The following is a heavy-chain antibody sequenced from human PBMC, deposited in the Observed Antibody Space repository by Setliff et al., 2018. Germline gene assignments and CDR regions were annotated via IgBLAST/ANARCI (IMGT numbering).Heavy chain of an antibody. J-gene: IGHJ4*02. CDR3: ARKDSSSWSCDY. Sequence: SETLSLTCTVSGGSISSGSYYWSWIRQPAGKGLEWIGHIYTSGSTNYNPSLKGRVTISVDTSKNQFSLKLSSVTAADTAVYYCARKDSSSWSCDYWGQGTLVTVSS. CDR2: IYTSGST. D-gene: IGHD6-13*01. CDR1: GGSISSGSYY. V-gene: IGHV4-61*09.